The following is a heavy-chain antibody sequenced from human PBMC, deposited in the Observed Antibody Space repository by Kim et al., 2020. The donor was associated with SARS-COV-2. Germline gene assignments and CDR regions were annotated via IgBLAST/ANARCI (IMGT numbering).Heavy chain of an antibody. CDR1: GYTFTSYD. Sequence: ASVKVSCKASGYTFTSYDINWVRQATGQGLEWMGWMNPNSGNTGYAQKFQGRVTMTRNTSISTAYMELSSLRSEDTAVYYCARDIYCSGGSCYERGWFDPWGQGTLVTVSS. J-gene: IGHJ5*02. CDR2: MNPNSGNT. CDR3: ARDIYCSGGSCYERGWFDP. D-gene: IGHD2-15*01. V-gene: IGHV1-8*01.